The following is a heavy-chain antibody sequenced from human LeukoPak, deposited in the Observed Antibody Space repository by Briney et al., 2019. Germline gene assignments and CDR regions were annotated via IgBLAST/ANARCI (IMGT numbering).Heavy chain of an antibody. CDR2: ISGSGGST. CDR1: GFTFSSYA. J-gene: IGHJ4*02. CDR3: VQSTAWYRSSWYLIY. Sequence: GGSLRLSCAASGFTFSSYAMSWVRQAPGKGLEWVSAISGSGGSTYYADSVKGRFTISRDNSKNTLYLQMNSLRAEDTAIYYCVQSTAWYRSSWYLIYWGQGILVTVSS. V-gene: IGHV3-23*01. D-gene: IGHD6-13*01.